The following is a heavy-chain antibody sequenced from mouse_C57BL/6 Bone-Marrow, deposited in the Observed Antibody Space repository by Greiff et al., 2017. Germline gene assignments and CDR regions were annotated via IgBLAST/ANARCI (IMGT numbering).Heavy chain of an antibody. D-gene: IGHD1-1*01. CDR2: IDPSDSYT. CDR3: AREGDTHGSSYRGFFDY. J-gene: IGHJ2*01. CDR1: GYTFTSYW. Sequence: QVQLQQPGAELVRPGTSVKLSCKASGYTFTSYWMHWVKQRPGQGLEWTGVIDPSDSYTNYNQKFKGKATLTVATSSSTAYMQLSSLTSEDSAVYYCAREGDTHGSSYRGFFDYWGQGTTLTVSS. V-gene: IGHV1-59*01.